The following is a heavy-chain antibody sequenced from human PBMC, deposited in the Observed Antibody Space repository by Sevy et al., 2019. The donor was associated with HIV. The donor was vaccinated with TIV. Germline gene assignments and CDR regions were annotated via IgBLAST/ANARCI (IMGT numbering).Heavy chain of an antibody. V-gene: IGHV3-64*01. CDR3: ARGSRYYYDSSGSLYNWFDP. D-gene: IGHD3-22*01. CDR1: GFTFSSYA. CDR2: ISSNGGST. Sequence: GESLKISCAASGFTFSSYAMHWVRQAPGKGLEYVSAISSNGGSTYYANSVKGRFTISRDNSKNTLYLQMGSLRAEDMAVYYCARGSRYYYDSSGSLYNWFDPWGQGTLVTVSS. J-gene: IGHJ5*02.